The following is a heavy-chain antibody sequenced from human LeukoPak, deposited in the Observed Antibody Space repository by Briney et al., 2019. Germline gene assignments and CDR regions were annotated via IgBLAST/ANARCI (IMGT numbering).Heavy chain of an antibody. CDR3: AKGRFSDILGSEFDP. V-gene: IGHV3-23*01. CDR1: GFTFGSYG. D-gene: IGHD3-9*01. Sequence: GGSLRLSCAASGFTFGSYGMSWVRQAPVKGLEWVSTISDTGTSTYYADSVKGRFTISRDNSKNTLYLQMNSLRAEDTAVYYCAKGRFSDILGSEFDPWGQGTLVTVSS. J-gene: IGHJ5*02. CDR2: ISDTGTST.